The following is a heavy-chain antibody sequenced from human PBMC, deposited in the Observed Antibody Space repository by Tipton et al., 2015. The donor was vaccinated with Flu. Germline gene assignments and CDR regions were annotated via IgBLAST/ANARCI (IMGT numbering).Heavy chain of an antibody. CDR3: ARGRYCSGGSCWISSLTGFDP. CDR2: IYTSGST. J-gene: IGHJ5*02. D-gene: IGHD2-15*01. Sequence: TLSLTCTVSGGSISSYYWSWIRQPAGKGLEWVGRIYTSGSTNYNPSLKSRVTMSVDTSKNQFSLKLSSVTAADTAVYYCARGRYCSGGSCWISSLTGFDPWGQGTLVTVSS. V-gene: IGHV4-4*07. CDR1: GGSISSYY.